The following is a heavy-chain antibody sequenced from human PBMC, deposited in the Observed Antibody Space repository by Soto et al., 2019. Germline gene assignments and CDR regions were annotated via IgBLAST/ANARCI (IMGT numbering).Heavy chain of an antibody. CDR1: GFTFSSYS. CDR2: ISSSSSTI. V-gene: IGHV3-48*02. J-gene: IGHJ6*02. Sequence: EVQLVESGGGLVQPGGSLRLSCAASGFTFSSYSMNWVRQAPGKELEWVSYISSSSSTIYYADSVKGRFTISRDNAKNSLYLQMNSLRDEDTAVYYCARDAHCSSTSCYRYTYYYYYGMDVWGQGTTVTVSS. D-gene: IGHD2-2*01. CDR3: ARDAHCSSTSCYRYTYYYYYGMDV.